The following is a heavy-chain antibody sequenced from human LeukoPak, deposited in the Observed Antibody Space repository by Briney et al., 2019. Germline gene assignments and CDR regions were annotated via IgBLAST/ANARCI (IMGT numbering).Heavy chain of an antibody. D-gene: IGHD4-17*01. CDR1: GGTFSSYA. J-gene: IGHJ4*02. Sequence: SVKVSCKASGGTFSSYAISWVRQAPGQGLEWMGGIIPIFGTANYAQKFQGRVTITADESTSTAYMELSSLRSEDTAGYYCARSYDATAKPYYFDYWGQGTLVTVSS. CDR2: IIPIFGTA. CDR3: ARSYDATAKPYYFDY. V-gene: IGHV1-69*01.